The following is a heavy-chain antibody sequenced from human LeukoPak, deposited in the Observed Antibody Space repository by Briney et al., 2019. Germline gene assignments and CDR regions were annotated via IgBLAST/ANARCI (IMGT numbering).Heavy chain of an antibody. D-gene: IGHD5-12*01. V-gene: IGHV3-30*18. J-gene: IGHJ4*02. CDR1: GFTFSSYG. CDR3: AKDSGYSGYDSPDY. CDR2: ISYDGSNK. Sequence: PGGSLRLSCAASGFTFSSYGMHWVRQAPGKGLEGVAVISYDGSNKYYADSVKGRFTISRDNSKNTLYLQMNSLRAEDTAVYYCAKDSGYSGYDSPDYWGQGTLVTVSS.